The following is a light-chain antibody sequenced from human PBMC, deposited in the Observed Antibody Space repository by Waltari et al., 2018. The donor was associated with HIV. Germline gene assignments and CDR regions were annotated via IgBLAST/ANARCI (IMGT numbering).Light chain of an antibody. J-gene: IGLJ3*02. V-gene: IGLV1-51*01. CDR3: GTWDSSLSAGV. CDR1: TATVGNHF. CDR2: DTE. Sequence: QSVLTQPPSVSATPGQNITISSPAHTATVGNHFVSWYQQFSGTAPKLLIYDTEKRPSGIPERFAGSKSGTSATLGITGLQTGDEAVYYCGTWDSSLSAGVFGGGTKVTVL.